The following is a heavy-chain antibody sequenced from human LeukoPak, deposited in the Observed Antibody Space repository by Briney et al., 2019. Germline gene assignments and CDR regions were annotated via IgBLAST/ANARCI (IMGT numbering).Heavy chain of an antibody. CDR2: ISSSSSYI. CDR3: ARDAGIYKTYWWPTRGHWFDP. J-gene: IGHJ5*02. CDR1: GFTFSSYS. Sequence: PGGSLRLSCAASGFTFSSYSMNRVRQAPGKGLEWVSSISSSSSYIYYADSVKGRFTISRDNAKNSLYLQMNSLRAEDTAVYYCARDAGIYKTYWWPTRGHWFDPWGQGTLVTVSS. D-gene: IGHD2-8*02. V-gene: IGHV3-21*01.